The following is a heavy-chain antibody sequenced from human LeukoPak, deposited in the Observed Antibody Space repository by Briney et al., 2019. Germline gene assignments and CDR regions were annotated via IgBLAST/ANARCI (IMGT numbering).Heavy chain of an antibody. CDR2: GYIRGST. CDR1: GGSISSGSYY. CDR3: ARIGYGSGSPTNL. D-gene: IGHD3-10*01. Sequence: KPSETLSLTCTVSGGSISSGSYYWSWIRQPDGKGLEWIGRGYIRGSTDYNPSLKSRVTISVYTSKNQFSLKLNSVTAADTAVYYCARIGYGSGSPTNLWGQGTLVTVSS. J-gene: IGHJ5*02. V-gene: IGHV4-61*02.